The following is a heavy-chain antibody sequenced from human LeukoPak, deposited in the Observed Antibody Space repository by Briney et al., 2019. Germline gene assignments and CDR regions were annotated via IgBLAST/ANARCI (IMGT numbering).Heavy chain of an antibody. CDR3: ARQEGYYDSSGYRLGAGSVVVLDY. D-gene: IGHD3-22*01. Sequence: GESLKISCKGSGYIFTSYWISWVRQMPGKGLEWMGRIDPSDSYTNYSPPFQGHVTISADKSISTAYLQWSSLKASDTAMYYCARQEGYYDSSGYRLGAGSVVVLDYWGQGTLVTVSS. CDR1: GYIFTSYW. V-gene: IGHV5-10-1*01. CDR2: IDPSDSYT. J-gene: IGHJ4*02.